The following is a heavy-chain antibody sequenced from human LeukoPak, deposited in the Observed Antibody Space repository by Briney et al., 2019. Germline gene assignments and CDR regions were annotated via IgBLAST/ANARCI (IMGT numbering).Heavy chain of an antibody. Sequence: SETLSLTCAVYGGSFSGYYWSWIRQPPGKGLEWIGEINHSGSTNYNPSLKSRVSISVDTSKNQFSLKLSSVTAADTAVYYCARAWGLGFGDRPYLHTVLGFDYWGQGTLVTVSS. CDR1: GGSFSGYY. CDR3: ARAWGLGFGDRPYLHTVLGFDY. D-gene: IGHD3-10*01. V-gene: IGHV4-34*01. J-gene: IGHJ4*02. CDR2: INHSGST.